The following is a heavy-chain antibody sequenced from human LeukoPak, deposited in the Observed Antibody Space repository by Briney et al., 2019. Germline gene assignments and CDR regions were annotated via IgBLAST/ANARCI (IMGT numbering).Heavy chain of an antibody. CDR3: ASGPYYYDSSGYYPLGY. D-gene: IGHD3-22*01. Sequence: ASVKVSCKASGYTFTSYAMNWVRQAPGQGLEWMGWINTNTGNPTYAQGFTGRFVFSLDTSVSTAYLQISSLKAEDTAVYYCASGPYYYDSSGYYPLGYWGQGTLVTVSS. V-gene: IGHV7-4-1*02. CDR1: GYTFTSYA. J-gene: IGHJ4*02. CDR2: INTNTGNP.